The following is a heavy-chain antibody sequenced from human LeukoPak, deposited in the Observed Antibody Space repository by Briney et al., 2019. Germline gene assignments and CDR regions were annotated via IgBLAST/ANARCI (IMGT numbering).Heavy chain of an antibody. CDR3: ARGYCSGGSCYSYYYYNYMDV. CDR1: GGSISSPNW. Sequence: PSETLSLTCAVSGGSISSPNWWGWVRQPPGKGLEWIGEIYHSGSTSYNPSFNNRVTLSVDKSKNQFSLKLTSVTAADTAVYYCARGYCSGGSCYSYYYYNYMDVWGKGTTVTVSS. D-gene: IGHD2-15*01. J-gene: IGHJ6*03. V-gene: IGHV4-4*02. CDR2: IYHSGST.